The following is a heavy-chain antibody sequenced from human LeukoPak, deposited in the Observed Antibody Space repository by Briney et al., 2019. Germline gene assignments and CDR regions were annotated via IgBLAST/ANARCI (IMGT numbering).Heavy chain of an antibody. Sequence: GGSLRVSCAGSGYTFDDYAMHWVRQAPGKGLEWVSGISWNSGSIGYADSVKGRFTISRDNAKNSLYLQMNSLRAEDTAVYYCAREYSGYNPHYYYYYMDVWGKGTTVTVSS. D-gene: IGHD5-12*01. V-gene: IGHV3-9*01. CDR1: GYTFDDYA. CDR3: AREYSGYNPHYYYYYMDV. J-gene: IGHJ6*03. CDR2: ISWNSGSI.